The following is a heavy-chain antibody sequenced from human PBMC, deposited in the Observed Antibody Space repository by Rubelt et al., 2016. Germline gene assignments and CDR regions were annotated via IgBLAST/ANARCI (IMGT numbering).Heavy chain of an antibody. J-gene: IGHJ4*02. CDR1: GGSFSGYY. V-gene: IGHV4-34*01. CDR2: INHSGST. Sequence: QVQLQQWGAGLLKSSETLSLICAFYGGSFSGYYWTWIRQPPGKGLEWIGEINHSGSTNYNPSLKSRVTISVDTSKNHFSPRLIAVTAADTAVYYCARGYGSGTYWFDYWGQGTLVTVSS. D-gene: IGHD3-10*01. CDR3: ARGYGSGTYWFDY.